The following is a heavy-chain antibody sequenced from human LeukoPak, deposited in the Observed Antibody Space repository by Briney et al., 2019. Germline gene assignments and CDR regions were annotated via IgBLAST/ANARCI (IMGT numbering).Heavy chain of an antibody. CDR3: AKVKSAVTTYYAMDV. D-gene: IGHD4-17*01. J-gene: IGHJ6*02. V-gene: IGHV3-23*01. CDR1: GFTFSSCA. CDR2: ISGSGGST. Sequence: GGSLRLSCAASGFTFSSCAISWVRQAPGKGLEWVSGISGSGGSTYYADSVKGRFTIFRDNSKNTLYLRVNSLRAEDTAVYYCAKVKSAVTTYYAMDVWGQGTTVTVSS.